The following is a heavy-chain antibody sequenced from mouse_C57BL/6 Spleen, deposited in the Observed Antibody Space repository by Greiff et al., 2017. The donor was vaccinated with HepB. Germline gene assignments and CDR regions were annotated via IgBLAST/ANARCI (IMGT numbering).Heavy chain of an antibody. D-gene: IGHD2-4*01. CDR1: GYTFTSYW. Sequence: QVQLQQPGAELVMPGASVKLSCKASGYTFTSYWMHWVKQRPGQGLEWIGEIDPSDSYTNYNQKFKGKSTLTVDKSSSTAYMQLSSLTSEDSAVYYCAISQSYYDYDGWYFDVWGTGTTVTVSS. CDR2: IDPSDSYT. J-gene: IGHJ1*03. CDR3: AISQSYYDYDGWYFDV. V-gene: IGHV1-69*01.